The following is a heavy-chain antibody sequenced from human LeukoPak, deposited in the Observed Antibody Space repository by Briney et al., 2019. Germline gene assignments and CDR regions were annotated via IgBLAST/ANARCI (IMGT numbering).Heavy chain of an antibody. CDR2: IYDSGGT. CDR3: ARQTIAAAGNNWFDP. Sequence: SETLSLTCAVYGGSFSGYYWSWIRQPPGKRLEWIGYIYDSGGTNHNPSLKSRVTMSVDTSKNQFSLKLNTVTAADTAVYFCARQTIAAAGNNWFDPWGQGTLVTVSS. CDR1: GGSFSGYY. J-gene: IGHJ5*02. V-gene: IGHV4-59*01. D-gene: IGHD6-13*01.